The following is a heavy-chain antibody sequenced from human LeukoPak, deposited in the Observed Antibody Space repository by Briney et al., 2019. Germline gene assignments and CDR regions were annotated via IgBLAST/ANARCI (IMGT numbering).Heavy chain of an antibody. D-gene: IGHD3-22*01. CDR2: VNPDSGGI. V-gene: IGHV1-2*06. J-gene: IGHJ3*01. CDR3: ARAQNYHDRSGYSDDTFDV. Sequence: GASVKVPCKASGYTFTDNYIHWVRQAPGQGLEWMGRVNPDSGGINYAQKFQGRVTMTRDTSINTAFVELRRLRSDDTATYYCARAQNYHDRSGYSDDTFDVWGHGTMITVSS. CDR1: GYTFTDNY.